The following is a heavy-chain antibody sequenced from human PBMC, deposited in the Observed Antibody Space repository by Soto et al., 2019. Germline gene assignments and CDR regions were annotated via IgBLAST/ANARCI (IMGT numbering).Heavy chain of an antibody. Sequence: SVKVSCKAFGYSFTSYDSNWVRQATGQGLEWMGWMNPNSGNTGYAQKFQGRVTMTRNTSISTAYMELSSLRSEDTAVYYCERGNSSWPWAFDIWGQGTMVTVSS. D-gene: IGHD6-13*01. J-gene: IGHJ3*02. CDR1: GYSFTSYD. CDR2: MNPNSGNT. CDR3: ERGNSSWPWAFDI. V-gene: IGHV1-8*01.